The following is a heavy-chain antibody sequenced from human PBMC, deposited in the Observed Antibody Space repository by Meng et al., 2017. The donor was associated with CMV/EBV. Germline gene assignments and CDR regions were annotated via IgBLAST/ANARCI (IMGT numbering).Heavy chain of an antibody. CDR1: EFTFSSYA. Sequence: GESLKISCAASEFTFSSYAMSWVRQAPGKGLEWVSVISGSGGSTYYADSVKGRFTISRDNSKNTLYLQMNSLRAEDTAVYYCAKDETYYYDSSGYFGLWFDPWGQGTLVTVSS. D-gene: IGHD3-22*01. J-gene: IGHJ5*02. V-gene: IGHV3-23*01. CDR2: ISGSGGST. CDR3: AKDETYYYDSSGYFGLWFDP.